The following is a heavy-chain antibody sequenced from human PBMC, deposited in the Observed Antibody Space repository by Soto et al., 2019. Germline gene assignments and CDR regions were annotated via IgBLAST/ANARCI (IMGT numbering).Heavy chain of an antibody. Sequence: QVQLVQSGAEVKKPGASVKVSCKASGYTFASYGIGWVRQAPGQGLEWMGWISAYNGNTNYAQKLQGRVTMTTDTSTSTAYMELRSLRSDDTAVYYCARDLQYFDWLSYMDVWGKGTTVTVSS. V-gene: IGHV1-18*01. CDR1: GYTFASYG. CDR2: ISAYNGNT. J-gene: IGHJ6*03. CDR3: ARDLQYFDWLSYMDV. D-gene: IGHD3-9*01.